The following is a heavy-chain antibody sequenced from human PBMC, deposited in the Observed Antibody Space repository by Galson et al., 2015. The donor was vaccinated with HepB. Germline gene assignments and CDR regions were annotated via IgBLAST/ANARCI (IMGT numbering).Heavy chain of an antibody. V-gene: IGHV3-30*04. Sequence: SLRLSCAASGFTFSSYAMHWVRQAPGKGLEWVAVISYDGSNKYYADSVKGRFTISRDNSKNTLYLQMNSLRAEDTAVYYCAREDWNFRGLVTAINYYYGMDVWGQGTTVTVSS. J-gene: IGHJ6*02. D-gene: IGHD2-21*02. CDR3: AREDWNFRGLVTAINYYYGMDV. CDR2: ISYDGSNK. CDR1: GFTFSSYA.